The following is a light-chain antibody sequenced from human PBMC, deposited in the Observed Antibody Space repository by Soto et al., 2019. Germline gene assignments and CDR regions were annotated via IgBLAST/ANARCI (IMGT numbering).Light chain of an antibody. V-gene: IGLV2-23*02. J-gene: IGLJ2*01. CDR2: EVS. CDR1: SSDVGSYNL. Sequence: QAVVTQPASVSGSPGQSITISCTGTSSDVGSYNLVSWYQQHPGKAPKLMIYEVSKRPSGVSNRFSGSKSGNTASLTISGLQAEDEADYYCCSYTGSPLIFGGGTKLTVL. CDR3: CSYTGSPLI.